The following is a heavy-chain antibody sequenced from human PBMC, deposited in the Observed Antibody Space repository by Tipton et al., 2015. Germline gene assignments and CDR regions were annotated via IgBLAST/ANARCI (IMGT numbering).Heavy chain of an antibody. V-gene: IGHV4-61*01. D-gene: IGHD4-23*01. J-gene: IGHJ4*02. CDR1: GYSISSGYY. CDR2: IYYSGST. CDR3: ARARGRHGGLFDS. Sequence: TLSLTCDVSGYSISSGYYWGWIRQSPGKGLEWIGYIYYSGSTNYNPSLKSRVTISVDTSKNQFSLKLSSVTAADTAVYYCARARGRHGGLFDSWGQGILVTVSS.